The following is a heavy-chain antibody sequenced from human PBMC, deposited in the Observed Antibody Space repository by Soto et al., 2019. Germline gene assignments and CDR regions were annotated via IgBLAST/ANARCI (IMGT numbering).Heavy chain of an antibody. CDR2: ISPSTGST. Sequence: ASVKVSCKASGYSFTTYFMHWVRQAPGQGLEWMGRISPSTGSTSYAQKFQGRVTMTRDTSTSTVYMELSSLRSDDTAVFYCARGSGSFVYGMDVWGQGATVTVSS. D-gene: IGHD3-10*01. V-gene: IGHV1-46*01. CDR1: GYSFTTYF. J-gene: IGHJ6*02. CDR3: ARGSGSFVYGMDV.